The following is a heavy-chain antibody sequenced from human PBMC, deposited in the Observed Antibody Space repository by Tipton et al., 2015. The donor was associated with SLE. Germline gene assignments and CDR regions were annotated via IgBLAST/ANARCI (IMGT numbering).Heavy chain of an antibody. CDR2: LYGSGSPT. D-gene: IGHD5-18*01. J-gene: IGHJ4*02. Sequence: TLSLTCTVSGDSVGTNYWNWIRQPAGKGREWIGRLYGSGSPTHYNPSLEGRVTVSVDTSQNQVSLKLTSVTAADTAVYYCAGIRPGHGDPFDFWGQGTLVTVSS. V-gene: IGHV4-4*07. CDR3: AGIRPGHGDPFDF. CDR1: GDSVGTNY.